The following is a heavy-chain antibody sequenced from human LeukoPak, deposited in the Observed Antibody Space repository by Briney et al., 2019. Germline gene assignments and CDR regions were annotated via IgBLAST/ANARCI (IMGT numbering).Heavy chain of an antibody. CDR1: GYTFTSYY. Sequence: GASVKASCKASGYTFTSYYMHWVRQAPGQGLEWMGIINPSGGSTSYAQKFQGRVTMTRDTSTSTVYMELSSLRSEDTAVYYCASAMVRGVSGSFWFDPWGQGTLVTVSS. V-gene: IGHV1-46*01. D-gene: IGHD3-10*01. J-gene: IGHJ5*02. CDR2: INPSGGST. CDR3: ASAMVRGVSGSFWFDP.